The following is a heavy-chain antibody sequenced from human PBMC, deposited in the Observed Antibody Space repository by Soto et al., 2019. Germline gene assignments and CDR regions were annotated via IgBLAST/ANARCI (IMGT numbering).Heavy chain of an antibody. CDR1: GGSISSGGYS. D-gene: IGHD3-22*01. CDR3: ARVVYDSGGYLYYFDY. J-gene: IGHJ4*02. V-gene: IGHV4-61*08. Sequence: SETLYLTCAVSGGSISSGGYSWSWIRQPPGKGLEWIGYIYYGGSTNYNPSLESRVTISVDTSKNQFSLKLTSVTAADTAVYFCARVVYDSGGYLYYFDYWGQGTLVTVSS. CDR2: IYYGGST.